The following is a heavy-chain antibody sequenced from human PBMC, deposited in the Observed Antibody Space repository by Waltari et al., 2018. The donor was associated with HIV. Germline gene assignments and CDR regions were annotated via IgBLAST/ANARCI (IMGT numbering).Heavy chain of an antibody. Sequence: EVQLVESGGGLVQPGGSLRLSCAASGCTFRSFEMNWVRQAPGKGLERVSYISSSGSTIYYADSVKGRFTISRDNAKNSLYLQMNSLRAEDTAVYYCARDGGCTAMVGGFDYWGQGTLVTVSS. CDR1: GCTFRSFE. CDR2: ISSSGSTI. CDR3: ARDGGCTAMVGGFDY. V-gene: IGHV3-48*03. D-gene: IGHD5-18*01. J-gene: IGHJ4*02.